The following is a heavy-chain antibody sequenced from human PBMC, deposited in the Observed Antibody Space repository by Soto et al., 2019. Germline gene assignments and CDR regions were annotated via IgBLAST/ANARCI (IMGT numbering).Heavy chain of an antibody. Sequence: TLSLTCTVSGGSISSGDYYWSWIRQPPGKGLEWIGYIYYSGSTYYNPSLKSRVTISVDTSKNQFSLKLSSVTAADTAVYYCARAELAYYYYGMDVWGQGTTVTVSS. V-gene: IGHV4-30-4*01. D-gene: IGHD1-7*01. CDR3: ARAELAYYYYGMDV. J-gene: IGHJ6*02. CDR2: IYYSGST. CDR1: GGSISSGDYY.